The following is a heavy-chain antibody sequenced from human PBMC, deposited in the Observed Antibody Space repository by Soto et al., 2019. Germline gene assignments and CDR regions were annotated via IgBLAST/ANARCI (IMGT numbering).Heavy chain of an antibody. J-gene: IGHJ4*02. D-gene: IGHD6-19*01. Sequence: EVQLVESGGGLVKPGGSLRLSCAASGFTFSNAWMSWVRQAPGKGLEWVGRIKSKTDGGTTDYAAPVKGRFTISRDDSKNTLYLQMNSLKTEDTAVYYCTTGLSSGWPDLFWADDYWGQGTLVTVSS. CDR1: GFTFSNAW. CDR3: TTGLSSGWPDLFWADDY. V-gene: IGHV3-15*01. CDR2: IKSKTDGGTT.